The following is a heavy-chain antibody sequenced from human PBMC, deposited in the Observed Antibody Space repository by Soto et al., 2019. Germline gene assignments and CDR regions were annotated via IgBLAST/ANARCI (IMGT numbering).Heavy chain of an antibody. Sequence: SETLSLTCTVSGGSISSGGYYWSWIRQHPGKGLEWIGYIYYSGSTYYNPSLKSRVTISVDTSKNQFSPKLSSVTAADTAVYYCARDQVDTRNFGDWFDPWGQGTLVTVSS. CDR3: ARDQVDTRNFGDWFDP. V-gene: IGHV4-31*03. CDR1: GGSISSGGYY. D-gene: IGHD5-18*01. J-gene: IGHJ5*02. CDR2: IYYSGST.